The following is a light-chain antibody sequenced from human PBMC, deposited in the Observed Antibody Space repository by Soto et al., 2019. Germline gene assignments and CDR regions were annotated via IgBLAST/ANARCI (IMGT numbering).Light chain of an antibody. CDR2: DAS. CDR1: QSISSW. V-gene: IGKV1-5*01. CDR3: QQYNSFSIT. Sequence: DIQMTQSPSTLSACVGDRVTITCRASQSISSWLAWYQQKPGKAPQLLIYDASSLQSGVPSRFSGSGSGTEFTLTISSLQPDDFATYYCQQYNSFSITFGGGTKVEIK. J-gene: IGKJ4*01.